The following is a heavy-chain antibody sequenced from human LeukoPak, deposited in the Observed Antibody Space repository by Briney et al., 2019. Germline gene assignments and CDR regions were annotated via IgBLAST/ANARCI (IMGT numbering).Heavy chain of an antibody. J-gene: IGHJ4*02. Sequence: ASVKVSCKASGHTFTSYGISWVRQAPGQGLEWMGWISAYNGNTNYAQKLQGRVTMTTDTSTSTAYMELRSLKSDDTAVYYCARIAVAGSFDYWGQGTLVTVSS. V-gene: IGHV1-18*01. CDR1: GHTFTSYG. CDR2: ISAYNGNT. D-gene: IGHD6-19*01. CDR3: ARIAVAGSFDY.